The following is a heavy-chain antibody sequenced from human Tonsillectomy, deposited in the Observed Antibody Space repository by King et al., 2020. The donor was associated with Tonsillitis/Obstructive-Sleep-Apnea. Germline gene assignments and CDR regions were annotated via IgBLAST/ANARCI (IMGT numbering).Heavy chain of an antibody. CDR2: IGGGGDTT. V-gene: IGHV3-48*02. Sequence: VQLVESGGGSVQPGGSLRLSCAASGFTFSTYSMNWVRQAPGKGLEWVACIGGGGDTTYYADSVKGRFTISRDNAKNSLYLQMNTLRDEDTAVYYCARDSQYAFDIWGQGTMVTVSS. CDR3: ARDSQYAFDI. D-gene: IGHD5-24*01. CDR1: GFTFSTYS. J-gene: IGHJ3*02.